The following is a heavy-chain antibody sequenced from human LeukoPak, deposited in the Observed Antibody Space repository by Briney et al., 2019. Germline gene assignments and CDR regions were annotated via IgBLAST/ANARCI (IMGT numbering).Heavy chain of an antibody. D-gene: IGHD6-13*01. CDR2: IYYSGST. V-gene: IGHV4-30-4*01. CDR3: ARAVTLSSSSPWDY. Sequence: SETLSLTCTVSGGSISSGDYYWSWIRQPPGKGLEWIGYIYYSGSTYYNPSLKSRVTISVDTSKNQFSLKLSSVTAADTAVYYCARAVTLSSSSPWDYWGQGILVTVSS. J-gene: IGHJ4*02. CDR1: GGSISSGDYY.